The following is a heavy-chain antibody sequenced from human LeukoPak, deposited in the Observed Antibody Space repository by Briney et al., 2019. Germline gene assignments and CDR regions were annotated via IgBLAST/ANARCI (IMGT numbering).Heavy chain of an antibody. CDR3: ARGGGDYNPFDY. J-gene: IGHJ4*02. V-gene: IGHV3-53*04. CDR2: MYSGGST. Sequence: GGSLRLSCAASGFTVSSNYMSWVRQAPGKGLEWVSVMYSGGSTYYADSVKGRFTISRHNSKNTLYLEINSLRPDDTAVYYCARGGGDYNPFDYWGQGTLVTVSS. CDR1: GFTVSSNY. D-gene: IGHD4-17*01.